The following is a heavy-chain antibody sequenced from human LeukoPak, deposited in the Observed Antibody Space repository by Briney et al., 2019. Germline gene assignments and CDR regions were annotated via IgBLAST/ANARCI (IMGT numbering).Heavy chain of an antibody. CDR2: IWYDGSNQ. V-gene: IGHV3-33*01. Sequence: GRSLRLSCAASGFTFRNFGMHWVRQAPGKGLEWVAFIWYDGSNQYYADSVKGRFAISRDTPKNTLYLQMNSLRAEDTVVYYCARDRSTSYFDYWGQGTLVTVSS. J-gene: IGHJ4*02. D-gene: IGHD2-2*01. CDR1: GFTFRNFG. CDR3: ARDRSTSYFDY.